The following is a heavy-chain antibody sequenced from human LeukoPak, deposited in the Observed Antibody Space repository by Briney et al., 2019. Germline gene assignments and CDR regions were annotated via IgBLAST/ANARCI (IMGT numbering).Heavy chain of an antibody. CDR1: GGSISSYY. J-gene: IGHJ4*02. CDR2: ISYSGST. V-gene: IGHV4-59*01. Sequence: PETLSLTCTVSGGSISSYYWSWIRQPPGKGLEWIGYISYSGSTNYNPSLKSRVSISVDTSKNQFSLKLSSVTTADTAIYYCARYASGSYSFWGQGTLVTVSS. CDR3: ARYASGSYSF. D-gene: IGHD3-10*01.